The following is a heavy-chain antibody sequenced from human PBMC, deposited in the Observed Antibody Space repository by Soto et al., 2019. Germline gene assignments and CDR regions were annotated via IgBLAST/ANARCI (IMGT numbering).Heavy chain of an antibody. CDR1: GFTFDFYW. D-gene: IGHD3-16*01. Sequence: EVPLVESGGGLVQPGESLRLSCAASGFTFDFYWMHWVRQAPGKGLVWVSRVHSDGTTTTYADSVKGRFTISRDNARNTVSRQMSSLRAEDTAIYYCARGDRGGFDLWGHGTVVTVSS. J-gene: IGHJ3*01. CDR3: ARGDRGGFDL. V-gene: IGHV3-74*01. CDR2: VHSDGTTT.